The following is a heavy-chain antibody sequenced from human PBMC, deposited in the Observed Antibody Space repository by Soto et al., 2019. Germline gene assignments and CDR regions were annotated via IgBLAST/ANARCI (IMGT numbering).Heavy chain of an antibody. D-gene: IGHD6-13*01. CDR3: AKDLAPYSPAYYYYGMDV. Sequence: PGGSLRLSCAASGFTFSSYAMSWVRQAPGKGLEWVSAISGSGGSTYYADSAKGRFTISRDNSKNTPYLQMNSLRAEDTAVYYCAKDLAPYSPAYYYYGMDVWGQGTTVTVSS. J-gene: IGHJ6*02. CDR1: GFTFSSYA. V-gene: IGHV3-23*01. CDR2: ISGSGGST.